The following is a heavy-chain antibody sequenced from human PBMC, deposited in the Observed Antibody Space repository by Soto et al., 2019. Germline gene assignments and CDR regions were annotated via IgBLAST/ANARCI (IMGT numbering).Heavy chain of an antibody. CDR3: ASLVSGGYLRRDDY. CDR1: GFTVSSNY. CDR2: IYSDGST. V-gene: IGHV3-53*01. J-gene: IGHJ4*02. D-gene: IGHD1-26*01. Sequence: EVQLVESGGGLIQPGGSLRLSCAASGFTVSSNYMSWVRQAPGKGLEWVSVIYSDGSTYYADSVRGRFTISRDNSKNTLYLQMNSVRAEDTAVYYCASLVSGGYLRRDDYWGQGTLVTVSS.